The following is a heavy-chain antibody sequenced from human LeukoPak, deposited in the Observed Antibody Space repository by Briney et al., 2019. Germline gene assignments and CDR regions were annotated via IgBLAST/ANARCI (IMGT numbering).Heavy chain of an antibody. Sequence: SETLSLTCTVSGGSINYYWTWIRQPAGKGLEWIGRIYSSGSTNYIPSLKSRVIMSVDTSKNQFSLKLSSVTAADTAVYYCAREYYYDSSGYLGDIWGQGTMVTVSS. D-gene: IGHD3-22*01. V-gene: IGHV4-4*07. CDR1: GGSINYY. J-gene: IGHJ3*02. CDR3: AREYYYDSSGYLGDI. CDR2: IYSSGST.